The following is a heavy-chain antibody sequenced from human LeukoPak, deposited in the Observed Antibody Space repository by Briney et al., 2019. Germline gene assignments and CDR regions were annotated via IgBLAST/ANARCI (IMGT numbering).Heavy chain of an antibody. CDR1: GYTFTGYY. CDR3: ARVHTYYDILTGYYQTGYFDY. CDR2: INPNSGGT. V-gene: IGHV1-2*02. J-gene: IGHJ4*02. Sequence: GASVKVSCKASGYTFTGYYMHWVRQAPGQGLEWMGWINPNSGGTNYAQKFQGRVTMTRDTSISTAYMELSRLRSDDTAVYYCARVHTYYDILTGYYQTGYFDYWGQGTLVTVSS. D-gene: IGHD3-9*01.